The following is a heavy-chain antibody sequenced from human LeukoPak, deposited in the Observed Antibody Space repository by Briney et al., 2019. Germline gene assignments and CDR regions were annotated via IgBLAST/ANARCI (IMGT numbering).Heavy chain of an antibody. CDR1: GGSLSSYY. D-gene: IGHD3-9*01. J-gene: IGHJ4*02. V-gene: IGHV4-59*01. CDR3: ARGGWDYDILTGYYRRYFDY. Sequence: PSETLSLTCTVSGGSLSSYYWSWVRQPPGKGLEWIGYIYYSGSSNYNPSLTSRVTISVDTSKNQFSLKLSSVTAADTAVYYCARGGWDYDILTGYYRRYFDYWGQGTLVTVSS. CDR2: IYYSGSS.